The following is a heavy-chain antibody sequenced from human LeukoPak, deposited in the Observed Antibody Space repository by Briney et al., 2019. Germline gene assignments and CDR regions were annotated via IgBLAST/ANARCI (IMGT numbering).Heavy chain of an antibody. V-gene: IGHV3-23*01. J-gene: IGHJ4*02. CDR3: SKVGSASGYAPTDY. CDR1: GFTFRSYG. CDR2: ISADGDAT. Sequence: GGSLRLSCAASGFTFRSYGMSWVRQAPGKGLEWVSVISADGDATYYADSVKGRFTISRDNSNNTLYLHMSSLTAEDTAVYYCSKVGSASGYAPTDYWGQGILDTVSS. D-gene: IGHD2-2*01.